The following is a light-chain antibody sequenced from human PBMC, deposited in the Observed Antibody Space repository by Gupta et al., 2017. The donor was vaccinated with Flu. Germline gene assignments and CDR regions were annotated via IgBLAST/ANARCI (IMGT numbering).Light chain of an antibody. CDR3: LLSYGGAFWV. Sequence: QAVVTQEPSLTVSPGGTVTLNGGSTPGAVTSVHYPYWFQQKPGQVPRTFIYDEINRQSWTPARFSGSFRGGKAALTLSGAQPDDEAEYYCLLSYGGAFWVFGGGTKLTVL. CDR1: PGAVTSVHY. V-gene: IGLV7-46*01. J-gene: IGLJ3*02. CDR2: DEI.